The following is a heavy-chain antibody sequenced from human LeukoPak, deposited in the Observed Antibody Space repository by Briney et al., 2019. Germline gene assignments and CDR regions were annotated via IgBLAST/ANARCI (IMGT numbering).Heavy chain of an antibody. Sequence: ASVKVSCKASGYTFTGYYMHWVRQAPGQGLEWMGWINPNSGGTNYAQEFQGRVTMTRDTSISTAYMELSRLRSDDTAVYYCARVYYDFWSGSNYFDYWGQGTLVTVSS. V-gene: IGHV1-2*02. CDR2: INPNSGGT. CDR3: ARVYYDFWSGSNYFDY. CDR1: GYTFTGYY. J-gene: IGHJ4*02. D-gene: IGHD3-3*01.